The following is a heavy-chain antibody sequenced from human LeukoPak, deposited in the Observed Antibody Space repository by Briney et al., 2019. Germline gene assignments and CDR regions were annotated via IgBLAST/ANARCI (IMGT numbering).Heavy chain of an antibody. Sequence: ASVKVSCKASGGTFSSYAISWVRQAPGQGLEWMGGIIPIFGTANYAQKFQGRVTITADESTSTAYMELSSLRSEDTAVYYCARDRLYDSSGYYHGDFDYWGQGTLVTVSS. V-gene: IGHV1-69*13. J-gene: IGHJ4*02. CDR2: IIPIFGTA. D-gene: IGHD3-22*01. CDR3: ARDRLYDSSGYYHGDFDY. CDR1: GGTFSSYA.